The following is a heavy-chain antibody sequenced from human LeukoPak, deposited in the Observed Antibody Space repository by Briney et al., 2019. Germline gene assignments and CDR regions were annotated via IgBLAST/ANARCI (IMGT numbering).Heavy chain of an antibody. V-gene: IGHV4-61*02. D-gene: IGHD3-10*01. J-gene: IGHJ6*03. Sequence: SQTLSLTCTVSGGSISSGSYYWSWIRQPAGKGLEWIGRIYTSGGTNYNPSLKSRVTISVDTSKNQFSLKLSSVTAADTAVYYCARGGAYGAASYYYMDVWGKGTTVTVSS. CDR3: ARGGAYGAASYYYMDV. CDR2: IYTSGGT. CDR1: GGSISSGSYY.